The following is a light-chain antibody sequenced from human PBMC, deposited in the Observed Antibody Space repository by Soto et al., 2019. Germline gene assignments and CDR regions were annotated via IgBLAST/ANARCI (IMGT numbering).Light chain of an antibody. J-gene: IGKJ1*01. V-gene: IGKV3-20*01. CDR2: GAS. CDR1: QSVSSSY. Sequence: EIVLTQSPGTLSWSPGERATLSFMAIQSVSSSYLACYQQKPGQAPRLLIYGASSRATGIPDRFSGSGSGTDFTLTISRLEPEDFAVYYCQQYGSSPWTFGQGTKVDI. CDR3: QQYGSSPWT.